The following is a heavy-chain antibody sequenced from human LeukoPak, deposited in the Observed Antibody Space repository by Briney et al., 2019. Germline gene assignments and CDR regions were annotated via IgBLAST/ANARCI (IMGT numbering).Heavy chain of an antibody. CDR3: ARDPTDYYGSDYMDV. CDR1: GFTVSSNY. J-gene: IGHJ6*02. D-gene: IGHD3-10*01. Sequence: PGGSLRLSCAASGFTVSSNYMSWVRQAPGKGLEWVSVIYSGGSTYYADSVKGRFTISRDNSKNTLYLQMNSLRAEDTAVYYCARDPTDYYGSDYMDVWGQGTTVTVSS. CDR2: IYSGGST. V-gene: IGHV3-66*01.